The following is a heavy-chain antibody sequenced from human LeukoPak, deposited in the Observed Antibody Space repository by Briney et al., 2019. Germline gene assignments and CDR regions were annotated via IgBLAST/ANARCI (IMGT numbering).Heavy chain of an antibody. D-gene: IGHD3-22*01. Sequence: SETLSLTCTVSGGSISSSSYYWGWIRQPPGKGLEWIGGIYYSGSTYYNPSLKSRVTISVDTSKNQFSLKLSSVTAADTAVYYCARVSGPMIVGGDDAFDIWGQGTMVTVSS. V-gene: IGHV4-39*07. CDR2: IYYSGST. CDR1: GGSISSSSYY. CDR3: ARVSGPMIVGGDDAFDI. J-gene: IGHJ3*02.